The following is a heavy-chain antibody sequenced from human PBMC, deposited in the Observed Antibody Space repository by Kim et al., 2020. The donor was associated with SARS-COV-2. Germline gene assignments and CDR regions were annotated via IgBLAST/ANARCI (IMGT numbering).Heavy chain of an antibody. CDR3: ARDRDCSGGSCYFERSEFYYYYGMDV. Sequence: GGSLRLSCAVSGFIFSSYGMHWVRQAPGKGLEWVAIIWFDGSNEYYADSVKGRFTISRDNSNNTLYLQMNSLRVEDTAVYYCARDRDCSGGSCYFERSEFYYYYGMDVWGQGTTVTVSS. CDR1: GFIFSSYG. D-gene: IGHD2-15*01. J-gene: IGHJ6*02. CDR2: IWFDGSNE. V-gene: IGHV3-33*01.